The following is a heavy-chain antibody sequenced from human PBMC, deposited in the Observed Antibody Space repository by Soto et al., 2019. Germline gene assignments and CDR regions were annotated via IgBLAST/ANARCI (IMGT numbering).Heavy chain of an antibody. J-gene: IGHJ5*02. Sequence: QITLKESGPSLVKPTQTLTLTCTFSGFSLSTSGVGVGWISQPPGKALEWLALIYWDDDKRYSPSLKNRLTNTKDTSNNQVVITMTNMDPVDTATYYCAHRASGSSSPCRFDTWGQGTLVTVSS. D-gene: IGHD6-13*01. CDR3: AHRASGSSSPCRFDT. V-gene: IGHV2-5*02. CDR2: IYWDDDK. CDR1: GFSLSTSGVG.